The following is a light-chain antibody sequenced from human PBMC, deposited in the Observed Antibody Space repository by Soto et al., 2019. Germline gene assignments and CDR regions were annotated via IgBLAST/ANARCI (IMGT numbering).Light chain of an antibody. CDR2: GAS. V-gene: IGKV3-20*01. Sequence: ENVLTQSPGALSLCPGEGATLSCRACQSVSSSQLAWYQQKPGQAPRLLVYGASSRATGIPERFSGSVSETDFTLSISRLEPEDFAVYYCQQYGSSPPITFGQGTRLEIK. J-gene: IGKJ5*01. CDR1: QSVSSSQ. CDR3: QQYGSSPPIT.